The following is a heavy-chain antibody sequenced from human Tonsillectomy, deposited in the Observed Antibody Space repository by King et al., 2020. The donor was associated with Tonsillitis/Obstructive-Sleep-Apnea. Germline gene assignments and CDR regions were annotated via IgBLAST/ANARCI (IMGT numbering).Heavy chain of an antibody. J-gene: IGHJ4*02. CDR3: SRSTEYSNFETY. CDR1: GGSISSGTYY. Sequence: QLQESGPGLVKPSQTLSLTCTVSGGSISSGTYYWGWYRQHPGKGPEWIGVISYSGNTFYNPSLKSRVTISVEASETQFSLSLKSVTVADTAVYYCSRSTEYSNFETYWGQGSLVTVSA. D-gene: IGHD4-11*01. CDR2: ISYSGNT. V-gene: IGHV4-31*03.